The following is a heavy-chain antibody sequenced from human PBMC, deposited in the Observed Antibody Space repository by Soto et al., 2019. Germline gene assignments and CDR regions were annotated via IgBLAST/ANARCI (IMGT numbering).Heavy chain of an antibody. J-gene: IGHJ4*02. Sequence: PGGSLRLSCAASGFTFSDYWMNWVRQAPGKGLEWVASIKYDGAEKTYVDSVKGRFTISRDNPKNSVYLQMASLRAGDTAVYYCARDGVAPGLYFDHWGQGTPVTVSS. V-gene: IGHV3-7*05. CDR3: ARDGVAPGLYFDH. CDR1: GFTFSDYW. D-gene: IGHD3-10*01. CDR2: IKYDGAEK.